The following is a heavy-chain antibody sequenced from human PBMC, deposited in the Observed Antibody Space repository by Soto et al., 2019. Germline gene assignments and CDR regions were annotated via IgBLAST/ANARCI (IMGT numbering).Heavy chain of an antibody. D-gene: IGHD3-3*01. J-gene: IGHJ4*02. CDR1: GFTFSSYA. V-gene: IGHV3-30*04. CDR3: AREPGYFWSGYSLGY. Sequence: QVQLVESGGGVVQPGRSLRLSCAASGFTFSSYAIHWVRQPPGKGLEWVAVIPYDGRNKNYADSVKGRFSISRDDSKNTLYLQMNRLTSEDTAAYYCAREPGYFWSGYSLGYWGPGTLVTVSS. CDR2: IPYDGRNK.